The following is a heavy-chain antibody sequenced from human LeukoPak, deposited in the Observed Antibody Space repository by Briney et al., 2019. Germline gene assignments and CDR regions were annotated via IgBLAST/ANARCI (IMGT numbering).Heavy chain of an antibody. CDR2: IYYSGST. V-gene: IGHV4-59*01. CDR3: ARALSGTYGLFQH. D-gene: IGHD1-26*01. CDR1: GGPISKYY. Sequence: SETLSLTCTLSGGPISKYYWRWIRQPPGKAREWIGYIYYSGSTYYNPSLRSRVTISVDTSKDQFSLNLNSVTAADTAVYYCARALSGTYGLFQHWGQGTLVTVSS. J-gene: IGHJ1*01.